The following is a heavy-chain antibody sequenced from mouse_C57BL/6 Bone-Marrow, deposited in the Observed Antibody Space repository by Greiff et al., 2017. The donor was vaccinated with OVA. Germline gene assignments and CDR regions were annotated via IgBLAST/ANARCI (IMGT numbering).Heavy chain of an antibody. CDR2: IHPNSGST. Sequence: QVQLQQSGAELARPGASVKLSCKASGYTFTSYGISWVKQRTGQGLEWIGMIHPNSGSTNYNEKFKSKATLTVDKSSSTAYMQLSSLTSEDSAVYYCARGPPHGAWFAYWGQGTLVTVAA. V-gene: IGHV1-81*01. CDR1: GYTFTSYG. J-gene: IGHJ3*01. CDR3: ARGPPHGAWFAY.